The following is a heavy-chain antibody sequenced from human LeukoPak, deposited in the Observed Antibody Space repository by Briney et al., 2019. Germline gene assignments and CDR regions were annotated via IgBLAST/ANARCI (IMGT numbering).Heavy chain of an antibody. CDR3: AREPDA. CDR1: GDSISGSNYH. J-gene: IGHJ5*02. Sequence: SETLSLTCTVSGDSISGSNYHWGWIRQPPGKGLEWLGTVHHTGRAFYNPSLRGRTTVSVDTSENQFSLKLTSVTAADTAVYYCAREPDAWGQGTLVTVSS. V-gene: IGHV4-39*07. CDR2: VHHTGRA.